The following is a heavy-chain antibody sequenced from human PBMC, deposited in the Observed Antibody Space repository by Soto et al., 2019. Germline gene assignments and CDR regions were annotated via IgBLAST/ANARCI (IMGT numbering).Heavy chain of an antibody. D-gene: IGHD2-15*01. Sequence: EVQLLESGGALVKPGGSLRLSCAASGFTFDGYSVSWVRQAPGKRLEWVSSTSNIGDSRYYPESVEGRFTISRNNSKKMLFLQMDSLRAEDPAIYYCAIVRHVLVLGAFHTLGQGTMVSVSS. CDR2: TSNIGDSR. CDR1: GFTFDGYS. J-gene: IGHJ3*02. V-gene: IGHV3-23*01. CDR3: AIVRHVLVLGAFHT.